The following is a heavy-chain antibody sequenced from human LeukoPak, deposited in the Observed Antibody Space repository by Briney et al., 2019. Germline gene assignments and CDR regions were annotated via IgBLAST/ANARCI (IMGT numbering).Heavy chain of an antibody. Sequence: PGGSLRLSCAASGFTFSDYYMSWIRQAPGKGLEWVSYISSSGSTIYYADSVKGRFTISKDNAKNSLYLQMNSLRAEDTAVYYCAKESRYYYGSGSFSSQFDYWGQGNLVTVSS. J-gene: IGHJ4*02. V-gene: IGHV3-11*01. CDR2: ISSSGSTI. D-gene: IGHD3-10*01. CDR1: GFTFSDYY. CDR3: AKESRYYYGSGSFSSQFDY.